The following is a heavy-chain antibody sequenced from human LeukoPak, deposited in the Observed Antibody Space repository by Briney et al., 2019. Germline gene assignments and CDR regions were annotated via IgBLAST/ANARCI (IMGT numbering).Heavy chain of an antibody. J-gene: IGHJ6*03. D-gene: IGHD3-22*01. CDR1: GGSISSYY. CDR3: ARGRYYDLYYYYMDV. CDR2: IYYSGST. V-gene: IGHV4-59*01. Sequence: SETLSLTCTVSGGSISSYYWSWIRQPPGKGLEWIGYIYYSGSTNYNPSLKSRVTISVDTSKNQFSLKLSSVTAADTAVYYCARGRYYDLYYYYMDVWGKGTTVTVSS.